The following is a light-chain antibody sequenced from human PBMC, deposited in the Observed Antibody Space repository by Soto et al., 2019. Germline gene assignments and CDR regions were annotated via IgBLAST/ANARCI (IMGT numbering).Light chain of an antibody. J-gene: IGKJ1*01. CDR1: QSVRSS. V-gene: IGKV3-15*01. CDR3: QQYNNWPRT. Sequence: EIVLTQSPGILSVSPGDRATLSCRATQSVRSSLAWYQQKPGQAPRLLIYGASTRATGIPARFSGSGSGTEFTLTVSSLQSEDFAVYYCQQYNNWPRTFGQGTKVDI. CDR2: GAS.